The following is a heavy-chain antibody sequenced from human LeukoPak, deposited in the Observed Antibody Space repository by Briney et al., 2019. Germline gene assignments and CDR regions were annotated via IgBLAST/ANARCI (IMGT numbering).Heavy chain of an antibody. CDR2: INHSGST. J-gene: IGHJ4*02. Sequence: SETLSLTCAVYGGSFSGYYWSWLRQPPGKGLEWIGEINHSGSTNYNPSLKSRVTISVDTSKNQFSLKLSSVTAADTAVYYCTYSSGWYDFDYWGQGTLVTVSS. CDR3: TYSSGWYDFDY. D-gene: IGHD6-19*01. V-gene: IGHV4-34*01. CDR1: GGSFSGYY.